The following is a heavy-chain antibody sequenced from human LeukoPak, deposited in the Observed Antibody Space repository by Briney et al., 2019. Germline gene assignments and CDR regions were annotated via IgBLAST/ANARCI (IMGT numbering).Heavy chain of an antibody. J-gene: IGHJ4*02. Sequence: GGSLRLSCAASGFTFSSYAMHWVRQAPGKGLEWVAVISYDGSNKYYADSVKGRFTISRDNSKNTLYLQMNSLRAEDTAVYYCARDRMKLVRYYFDYWGQGTLVTVSS. CDR1: GFTFSSYA. D-gene: IGHD3-16*01. V-gene: IGHV3-30-3*01. CDR3: ARDRMKLVRYYFDY. CDR2: ISYDGSNK.